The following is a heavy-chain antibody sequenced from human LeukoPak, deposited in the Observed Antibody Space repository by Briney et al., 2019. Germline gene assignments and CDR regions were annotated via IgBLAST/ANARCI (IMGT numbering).Heavy chain of an antibody. V-gene: IGHV3-23*01. CDR3: AKGISTSCYDALDI. CDR1: GFTISSYA. CDR2: ISGSGGST. Sequence: GGSLRLSCAASGFTISSYAMSWVRQAPGKGLEWVSAISGSGGSTYYADSVKGRFTISRDNSKNTLNLQMNSLRAEDTALYYCAKGISTSCYDALDIWGQGTMVTVSS. D-gene: IGHD2-2*01. J-gene: IGHJ3*02.